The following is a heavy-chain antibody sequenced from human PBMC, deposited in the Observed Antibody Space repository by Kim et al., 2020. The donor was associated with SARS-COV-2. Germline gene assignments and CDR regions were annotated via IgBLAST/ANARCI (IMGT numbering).Heavy chain of an antibody. D-gene: IGHD3-10*01. CDR3: SKDWSYYGSGSYYYYGMDV. Sequence: GGSLRLSCAASGFTFSSYGMHWVRQAPGKGLEWVAVISNDGSNKYYADSVKGRLTISRDNSKNTLYLQMNSLRAEDTAVYYCSKDWSYYGSGSYYYYGMDVWGQGTTVTVSS. V-gene: IGHV3-30*18. CDR1: GFTFSSYG. J-gene: IGHJ6*02. CDR2: ISNDGSNK.